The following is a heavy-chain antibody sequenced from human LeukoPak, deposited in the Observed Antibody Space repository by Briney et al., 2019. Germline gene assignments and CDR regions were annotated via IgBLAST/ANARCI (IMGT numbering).Heavy chain of an antibody. CDR2: IYYTGNT. CDR1: GDSITGYY. CDR3: ARRYSSGWSHYYYYMDV. Sequence: SETLSLTCSVSGDSITGYYWGWIRQPPGKGLEWIGNIYYTGNTYYNSSLKSRVTISLDTSKNQFSLKLSSVTAADTAVYYCARRYSSGWSHYYYYMDVWGKGTTVTISS. D-gene: IGHD6-19*01. J-gene: IGHJ6*03. V-gene: IGHV4-39*07.